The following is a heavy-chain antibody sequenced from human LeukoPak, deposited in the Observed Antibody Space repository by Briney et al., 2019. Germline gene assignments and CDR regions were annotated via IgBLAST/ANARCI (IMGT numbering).Heavy chain of an antibody. CDR1: GGSISSSSYY. Sequence: PSETLSLTCTVSGGSISSSSYYWGWIRQPPGKGLEWIGSIYYSRSTYYNPSLKSRVTISVDTSKNQFSLKLSSVTAADTAVYYCARLSRGWLPNYWGQGTLVTVSS. D-gene: IGHD3-10*01. V-gene: IGHV4-39*01. CDR3: ARLSRGWLPNY. J-gene: IGHJ4*02. CDR2: IYYSRST.